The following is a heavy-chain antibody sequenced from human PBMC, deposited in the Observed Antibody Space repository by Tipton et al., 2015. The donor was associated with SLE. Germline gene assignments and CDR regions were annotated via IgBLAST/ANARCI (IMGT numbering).Heavy chain of an antibody. Sequence: VQLVQSGAEVKKPGESLKISCKGSGYSFTSYWIGWVRQMPGKGLEWMGIIYPGDSDTRYSPSFQGQVTISADKSISTAYLQWSSLKAAHTAMYYCARRQEGWSSYEKTNYYMDVGCKGTTVTVS. D-gene: IGHD5-12*01. V-gene: IGHV5-51*03. CDR2: IYPGDSDT. CDR3: ARRQEGWSSYEKTNYYMDV. CDR1: GYSFTSYW. J-gene: IGHJ6*03.